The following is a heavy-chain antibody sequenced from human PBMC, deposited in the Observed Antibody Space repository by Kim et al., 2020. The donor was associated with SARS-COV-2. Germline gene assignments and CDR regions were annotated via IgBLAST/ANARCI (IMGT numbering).Heavy chain of an antibody. Sequence: SETLSLTCTVFGGSMSGFYWSWVRQSPGKGLEWIADIYYTGSTNYNPSLKSRVSISVDTSKNQFSLKLSSVTAADTAVFYCARVAAGGYYYGMDVWGPGTTVTVSS. CDR3: ARVAAGGYYYGMDV. J-gene: IGHJ6*02. CDR2: IYYTGST. V-gene: IGHV4-59*01. D-gene: IGHD3-16*01. CDR1: GGSMSGFY.